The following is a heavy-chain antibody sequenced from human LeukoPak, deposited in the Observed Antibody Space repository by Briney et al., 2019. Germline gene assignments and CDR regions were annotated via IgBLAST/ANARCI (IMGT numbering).Heavy chain of an antibody. CDR1: GFTFSSYG. CDR3: AKARGWSYAFDI. V-gene: IGHV3-30*02. J-gene: IGHJ3*02. Sequence: GGSLRLSCAASGFTFSSYGMHWVRQAPGKGLEWVAFIRYDGSNKYYADSVKGRFTISRDNSKNTLYLQMNSLRAEDTAVYYCAKARGWSYAFDIWGQGTMVTVSS. D-gene: IGHD6-19*01. CDR2: IRYDGSNK.